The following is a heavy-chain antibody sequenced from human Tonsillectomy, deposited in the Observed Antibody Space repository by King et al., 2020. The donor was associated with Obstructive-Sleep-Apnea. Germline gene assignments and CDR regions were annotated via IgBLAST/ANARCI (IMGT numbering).Heavy chain of an antibody. CDR1: GFTFSNYA. CDR2: ISFTGSHK. V-gene: IGHV3-30*09. CDR3: ARLRVAQGAFPP. D-gene: IGHD2-15*01. Sequence: VQLVESGGGGVQPGRSLRLSCAASGFTFSNYALNWVRQAPGKGLEWLADISFTGSHKEYAESVNGRFADSRDNSKYTLYLHMNRLRPDETAVYYFARLRVAQGAFPPWGRGTLVTVSP. J-gene: IGHJ2*01.